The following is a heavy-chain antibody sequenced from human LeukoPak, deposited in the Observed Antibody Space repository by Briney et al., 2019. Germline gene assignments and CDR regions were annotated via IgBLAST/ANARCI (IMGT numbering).Heavy chain of an antibody. D-gene: IGHD6-13*01. CDR1: GYSISSGYY. J-gene: IGHJ4*02. Sequence: SETLSLTCTVSGYSISSGYYWGWIRQPPGKGLEWIGSIYHSGSTYYNPSPKSRATISVDTSKNQFSLKLSSVTAADTAVYYCAREVDYKIAAPLDYWGQGTLVTVSS. V-gene: IGHV4-38-2*02. CDR3: AREVDYKIAAPLDY. CDR2: IYHSGST.